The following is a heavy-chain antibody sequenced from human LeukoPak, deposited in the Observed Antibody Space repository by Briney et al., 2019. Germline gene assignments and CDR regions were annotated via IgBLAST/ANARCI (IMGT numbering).Heavy chain of an antibody. CDR1: GFSFSDYY. V-gene: IGHV3-11*04. D-gene: IGHD3-16*01. CDR2: IGSTI. Sequence: MAGGSLRLSCVASGFSFSDYYMSWIRQAPGKGLEWVSYIGSTIYYADSVKGRFTISRDNAKNSLYLQMNSLRAEDTAVYYCARAMSTFGGVRNYFDSWGQGTLVTVSS. J-gene: IGHJ4*02. CDR3: ARAMSTFGGVRNYFDS.